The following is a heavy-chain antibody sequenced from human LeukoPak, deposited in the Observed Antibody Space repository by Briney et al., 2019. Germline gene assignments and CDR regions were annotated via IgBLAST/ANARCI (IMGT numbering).Heavy chain of an antibody. Sequence: GGSLRLSCAASGFTFSSYWMSWVRQAPGKGLEWVANIKQDGSEKYYVDSVKGRFTISRDNAKNSLYLQMNSLRAEDTAVYYCARGAPRRLAPTGFFDYWGQGTLVTVSS. J-gene: IGHJ4*02. CDR3: ARGAPRRLAPTGFFDY. CDR1: GFTFSSYW. V-gene: IGHV3-7*01. D-gene: IGHD6-19*01. CDR2: IKQDGSEK.